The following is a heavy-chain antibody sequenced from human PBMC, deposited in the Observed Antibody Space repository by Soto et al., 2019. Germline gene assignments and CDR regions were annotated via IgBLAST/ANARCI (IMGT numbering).Heavy chain of an antibody. CDR2: IYYSGST. D-gene: IGHD3-10*01. V-gene: IGHV4-59*08. CDR1: GGSISSYY. J-gene: IGHJ5*02. CDR3: ARLISYYGSGSYYPYNWFDP. Sequence: QVQLQESGPGLVKPSETLSLTCTVSGGSISSYYWSWIRQPPGKGLEWIGYIYYSGSTNYNPSLKSRVTISVDTSKNQFSLKLSSVTAADTAVYYCARLISYYGSGSYYPYNWFDPWGQGTLVTVSS.